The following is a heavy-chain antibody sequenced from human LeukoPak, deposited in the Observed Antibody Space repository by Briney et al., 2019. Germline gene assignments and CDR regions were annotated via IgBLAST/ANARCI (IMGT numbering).Heavy chain of an antibody. D-gene: IGHD5-24*01. CDR1: GGSISSYY. CDR3: ARGGGYNTYYYYYMDV. V-gene: IGHV4-39*07. J-gene: IGHJ6*03. Sequence: SETLSLTCTVSGGSISSYYWGWLRQPPGKGLEWIGSIYYSGSTYYDPSLKSRVTMSVDTSKNQFSLKLSSVTAADTAVYYCARGGGYNTYYYYYMDVWGKGTTVTVSS. CDR2: IYYSGST.